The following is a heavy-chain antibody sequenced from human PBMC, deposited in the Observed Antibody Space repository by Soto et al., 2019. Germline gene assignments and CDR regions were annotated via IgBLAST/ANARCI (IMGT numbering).Heavy chain of an antibody. Sequence: SETLSLTCTVSGGSISSSSYFWGWIRQPPGKGLEWIVSLHYSGITYYNLSLKSRVAISVDTSKNQFSLKLTSVTGADTAVYYCAPTKGGPKYTHPGGRGTRVTVPS. CDR3: APTKGGPKYTHP. V-gene: IGHV4-39*01. CDR1: GGSISSSSYF. D-gene: IGHD3-16*01. CDR2: LHYSGIT. J-gene: IGHJ5*02.